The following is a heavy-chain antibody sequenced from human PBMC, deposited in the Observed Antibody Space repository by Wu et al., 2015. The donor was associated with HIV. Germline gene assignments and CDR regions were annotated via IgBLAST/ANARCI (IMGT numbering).Heavy chain of an antibody. CDR3: AREGLDAFDI. V-gene: IGHV1-69*12. Sequence: QVQLVQSGAEVKKPGSSVKVSCKASGGAFSSYAVSWVRQAPGQGLEWMGGTSPIAGAGNYAQRFLGRLAITADESTSSAYMELSSLRSEDTAVYYCAREGLDAFDIWGQGTMVTVSS. CDR1: GGAFSSYA. J-gene: IGHJ3*02. CDR2: TSPIAGAG.